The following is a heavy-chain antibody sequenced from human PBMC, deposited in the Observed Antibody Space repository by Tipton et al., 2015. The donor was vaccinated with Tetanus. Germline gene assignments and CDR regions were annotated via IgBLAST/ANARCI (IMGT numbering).Heavy chain of an antibody. CDR2: IDPNSGDT. V-gene: IGHV1-2*02. J-gene: IGHJ6*02. D-gene: IGHD3-22*01. CDR1: GYTFTGYY. CDR3: ARDRGDYIYYGMDV. Sequence: SGAELKKPGASVKVSCTASGYTFTGYYMYWVRQAPGQGLEWVGWIDPNSGDTIYAQNFQGRVTMTRDTSISTVYMELSRLRSDDTAVYYCARDRGDYIYYGMDVWGPGTTVTVSS.